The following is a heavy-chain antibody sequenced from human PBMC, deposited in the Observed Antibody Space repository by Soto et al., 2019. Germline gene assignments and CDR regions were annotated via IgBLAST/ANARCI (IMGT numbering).Heavy chain of an antibody. CDR2: IYYSGST. V-gene: IGHV4-59*08. Sequence: SEPLSLTCTVSGGSISSYYWSWIRQPPGKGLEWIGYIYYSGSTNYNPSLKSRVTISVDTSKNQFSLKLSSVTAADTAVYYCARRRAVASSAHYYYYMDVWGKGTTVTVSS. J-gene: IGHJ6*03. D-gene: IGHD6-19*01. CDR3: ARRRAVASSAHYYYYMDV. CDR1: GGSISSYY.